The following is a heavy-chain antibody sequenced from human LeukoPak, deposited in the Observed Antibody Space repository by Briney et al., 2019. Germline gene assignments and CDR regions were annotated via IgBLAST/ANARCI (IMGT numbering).Heavy chain of an antibody. CDR2: IYYSGST. D-gene: IGHD3-22*01. CDR3: ARTYDSSGYYPNWFDP. J-gene: IGHJ5*02. CDR1: GGSISSGDYY. Sequence: SETLSLTCTVSGGSISSGDYYWSWIRQPPGKGLEWIGYIYYSGSTYYNPSLKSRVTISVDRSKNQFSLKLSSVTAADTAVYYCARTYDSSGYYPNWFDPWGQGTLVTVSS. V-gene: IGHV4-30-4*01.